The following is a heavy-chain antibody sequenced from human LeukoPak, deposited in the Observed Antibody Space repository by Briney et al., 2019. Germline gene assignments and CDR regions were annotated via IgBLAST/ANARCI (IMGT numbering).Heavy chain of an antibody. CDR2: INPSGGST. Sequence: ASVKVSCKASGYTFTSYYMHWVRQAPGQGLEWMGIINPSGGSTSYAQKFQGRVTMTRDMSTSTVYMELSSLRSEDTAVYYCARVGGYYDSSGYYVDAFDIWGQGIMVTVSS. CDR3: ARVGGYYDSSGYYVDAFDI. J-gene: IGHJ3*02. D-gene: IGHD3-22*01. CDR1: GYTFTSYY. V-gene: IGHV1-46*01.